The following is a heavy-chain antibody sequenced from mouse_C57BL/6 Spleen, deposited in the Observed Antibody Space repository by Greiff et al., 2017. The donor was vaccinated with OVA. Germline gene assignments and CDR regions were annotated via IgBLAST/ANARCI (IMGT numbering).Heavy chain of an antibody. V-gene: IGHV1-5*01. CDR3: TRSGLYDYDDYAMDY. Sequence: VQLQQSGTVLARPGASVKMSCKTSGYTFTSYWMHWVKQRPGQGLEWIGAIYPGNSDTSYNQKFKGKAKLTAVTSASTAYMELSSLTKEDSAVYYCTRSGLYDYDDYAMDYWGQGTSVTVSS. CDR2: IYPGNSDT. D-gene: IGHD2-4*01. J-gene: IGHJ4*01. CDR1: GYTFTSYW.